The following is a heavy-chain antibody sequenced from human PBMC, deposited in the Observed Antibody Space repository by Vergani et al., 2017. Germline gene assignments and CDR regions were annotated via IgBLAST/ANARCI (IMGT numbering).Heavy chain of an antibody. J-gene: IGHJ6*02. Sequence: EVQLLESGGGLVQPGGSLRLSCGASGFTFSSYAMTWVRQAPGKGLEWVSAISGSGGNTFYTDSVKGRFTISRDNSKDTLYLQMNSLRVEDTAISYCAKARDPNCKGGNCYSYYYGLDLWGQGTTVTVSS. V-gene: IGHV3-23*01. CDR3: AKARDPNCKGGNCYSYYYGLDL. D-gene: IGHD2-15*01. CDR1: GFTFSSYA. CDR2: ISGSGGNT.